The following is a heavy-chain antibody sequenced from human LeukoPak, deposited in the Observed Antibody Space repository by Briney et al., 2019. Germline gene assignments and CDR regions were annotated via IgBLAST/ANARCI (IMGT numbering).Heavy chain of an antibody. V-gene: IGHV4-59*08. CDR3: ARHVGYYYDSCSWYKANWFDP. J-gene: IGHJ5*02. CDR2: IYYSGST. Sequence: PSETLSLTCTVSGGSISSYYWSWIRQPPGKGLEWIGYIYYSGSTNYNPSLKSRVTISVDTSKNQFSLKLSSVTAADTAVYYCARHVGYYYDSCSWYKANWFDPWGQGTLVTVSS. D-gene: IGHD6-13*01. CDR1: GGSISSYY.